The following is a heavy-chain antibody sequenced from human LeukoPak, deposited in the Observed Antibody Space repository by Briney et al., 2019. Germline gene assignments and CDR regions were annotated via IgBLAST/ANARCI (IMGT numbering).Heavy chain of an antibody. CDR1: GFTVSSNY. CDR2: IYSGGST. Sequence: GGSLRLSCAASGFTVSSNYMSWVRQAPGKGLEWVSVIYSGGSTYYADSVKGRFTISRDNSKNTLYLQMNSLRAEDTAVYYCARDGGDGYNYEPNWFDPWGQGTLVTVSS. D-gene: IGHD5-24*01. CDR3: ARDGGDGYNYEPNWFDP. V-gene: IGHV3-66*01. J-gene: IGHJ5*02.